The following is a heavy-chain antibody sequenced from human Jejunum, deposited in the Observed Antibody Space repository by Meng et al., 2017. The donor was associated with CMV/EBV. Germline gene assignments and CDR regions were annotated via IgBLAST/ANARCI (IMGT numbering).Heavy chain of an antibody. V-gene: IGHV1-69*10. D-gene: IGHD3-22*01. CDR2: IIPTVKIV. Sequence: ISWVRQAPRQGLEWIGGIIPTVKIVNYSEKMQGRVTITADTSTSTAYMELSSLRSEDTAVYYCARGTHYYDSASYYYNLGYWGQGTLVTVSS. J-gene: IGHJ4*02. CDR3: ARGTHYYDSASYYYNLGY.